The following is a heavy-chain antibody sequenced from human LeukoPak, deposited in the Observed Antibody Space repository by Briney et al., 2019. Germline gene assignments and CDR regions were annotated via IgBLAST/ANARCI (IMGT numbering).Heavy chain of an antibody. Sequence: SQTLSLTCAITGDSVSSNSVTWNWIRQSPSRGLEWLGRTYYRSTWYNDYAVSVRGRITVNPDTSKNQFSLHLNSVTPEDTAVYYCARRLTQYDCFDPWGQGILVTVSS. J-gene: IGHJ5*02. CDR3: ARRLTQYDCFDP. V-gene: IGHV6-1*01. CDR2: TYYRSTWYN. CDR1: GDSVSSNSVT. D-gene: IGHD2-2*01.